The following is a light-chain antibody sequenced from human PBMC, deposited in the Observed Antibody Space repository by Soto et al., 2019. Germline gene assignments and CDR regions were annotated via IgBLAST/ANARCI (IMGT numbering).Light chain of an antibody. Sequence: QSALTQPASVSGSPGQSITISCTGTISDVGSYNYVSWYQQYPGKAPKLMIYDVSTRPSGVSDRFSGSKSGNTASLTISGLRAEDEADYYCASWDDNLNGGVFGGGTKLTVL. CDR1: ISDVGSYNY. CDR3: ASWDDNLNGGV. V-gene: IGLV2-14*03. CDR2: DVS. J-gene: IGLJ3*02.